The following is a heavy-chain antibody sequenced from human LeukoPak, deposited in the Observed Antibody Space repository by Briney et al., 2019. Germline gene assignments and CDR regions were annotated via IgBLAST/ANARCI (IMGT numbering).Heavy chain of an antibody. V-gene: IGHV4-59*01. CDR2: IYYSGST. CDR3: ARPYYDSSGYHDAFDI. Sequence: TSETLSLTCTVSGGSISSYYWSWIRQPPGKGLEWIGYIYYSGSTNYNPSLKSRVTISVDTSKNQFSLKLSSVTAADTAVYYCARPYYDSSGYHDAFDIWGQGTMVTVSS. D-gene: IGHD3-22*01. CDR1: GGSISSYY. J-gene: IGHJ3*02.